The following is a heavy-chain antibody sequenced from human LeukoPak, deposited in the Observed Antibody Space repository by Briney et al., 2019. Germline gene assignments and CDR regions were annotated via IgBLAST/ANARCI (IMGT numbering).Heavy chain of an antibody. CDR2: IKSDGSNS. D-gene: IGHD3-10*01. Sequence: GGSLRLSCAASGFTFSTYWMHWVRQAPWTGLVWVSRIKSDGSNSNYADCVKGRFTISRDNAKNTLYLQMNSLRAEDTAVYHCVRVGGRSSIGGDCWGQGTLVTVSS. CDR3: VRVGGRSSIGGDC. CDR1: GFTFSTYW. J-gene: IGHJ4*02. V-gene: IGHV3-74*01.